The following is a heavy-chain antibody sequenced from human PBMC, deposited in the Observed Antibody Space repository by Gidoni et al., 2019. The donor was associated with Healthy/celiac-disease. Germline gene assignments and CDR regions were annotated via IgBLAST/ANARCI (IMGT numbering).Heavy chain of an antibody. CDR1: GFPFDDYA. CDR3: AKVYYDSSGYYSIDAFDI. Sequence: EVQLVESVGGLVQPGRSLRLSCAASGFPFDDYAMHWVRQAPGKGLEWGSGISWNSGSIGYADSVKGRFTISRDNAKNSLYLQMNSLRAEDTALYYCAKVYYDSSGYYSIDAFDIWGQGTMVTVSS. V-gene: IGHV3-9*01. J-gene: IGHJ3*02. CDR2: ISWNSGSI. D-gene: IGHD3-22*01.